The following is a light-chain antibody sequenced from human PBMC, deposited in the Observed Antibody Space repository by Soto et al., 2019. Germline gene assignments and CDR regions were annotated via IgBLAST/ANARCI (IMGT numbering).Light chain of an antibody. CDR2: ETS. Sequence: EIVMTQSPGTLCVSPGERATLSCRASRNIRSNLAWYQQKPGQAPRLLIYETSTRAPGIPARFSGSGSGTEFTLTIRSLQSEDFAVYHCQQYNNWPPFTFGPGTKVDIK. CDR1: RNIRSN. V-gene: IGKV3-15*01. J-gene: IGKJ3*01. CDR3: QQYNNWPPFT.